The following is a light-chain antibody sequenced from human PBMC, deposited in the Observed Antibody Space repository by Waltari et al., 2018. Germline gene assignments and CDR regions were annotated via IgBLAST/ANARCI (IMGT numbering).Light chain of an antibody. J-gene: IGLJ3*02. Sequence: QSALTQPASVSGSPGQSITISCTGTSTDVGSYNLVSWYQQHPCKATKLMIYEVSTRPSGIYDRFSGSTSGNTASLTISGLQAEDEADYYCCSYAGSNTLVFGGGTKLTVL. CDR3: CSYAGSNTLV. V-gene: IGLV2-23*02. CDR1: STDVGSYNL. CDR2: EVS.